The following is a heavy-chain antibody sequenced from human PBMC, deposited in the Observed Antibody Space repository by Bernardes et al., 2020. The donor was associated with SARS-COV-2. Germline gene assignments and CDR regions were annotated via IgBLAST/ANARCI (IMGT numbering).Heavy chain of an antibody. CDR2: INPNNGGT. V-gene: IGHV1-2*02. CDR1: GYTFSHYY. D-gene: IGHD3-10*01. CDR3: ARRELGVRAATDY. J-gene: IGHJ4*02. Sequence: ASVKVSCKASGYTFSHYYIHCVRQAPGHGLDWMGCINPNNGGTNQLQKFHGRVTMTRDASISTVYMELIRLRFDEPATSYCARRELGVRAATDYWGPGTLPTVSS.